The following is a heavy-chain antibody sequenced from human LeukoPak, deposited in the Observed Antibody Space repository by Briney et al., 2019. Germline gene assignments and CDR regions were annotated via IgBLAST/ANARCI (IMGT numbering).Heavy chain of an antibody. CDR3: ATEPKHSSSWSNWFDP. CDR1: GYTLTELS. CDR2: SDPEDGET. V-gene: IGHV1-24*01. D-gene: IGHD6-13*01. Sequence: ASVKVSCKVSGYTLTELSMHWVRQAPGKGLEWMGGSDPEDGETIYAQKFQGRATMTEDTSTDTAYMELSSLRSEDTAVYYCATEPKHSSSWSNWFDPWGQGTLFTVSS. J-gene: IGHJ5*02.